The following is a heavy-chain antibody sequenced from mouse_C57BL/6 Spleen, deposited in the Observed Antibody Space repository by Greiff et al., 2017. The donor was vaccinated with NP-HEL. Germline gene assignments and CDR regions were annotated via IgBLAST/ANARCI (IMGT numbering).Heavy chain of an antibody. Sequence: EVKLMESEGGLVQPGSSMKLSCTASGFTFSDYYMAWVRQVPEKGLEWVANINYDGSSTYYLDSLKSRFIISRDNAKNILYLQMSSLKSEDTATYYCARVSYYAMDHWGQGTSVTVSS. J-gene: IGHJ4*01. CDR3: ARVSYYAMDH. V-gene: IGHV5-16*01. CDR2: INYDGSST. CDR1: GFTFSDYY.